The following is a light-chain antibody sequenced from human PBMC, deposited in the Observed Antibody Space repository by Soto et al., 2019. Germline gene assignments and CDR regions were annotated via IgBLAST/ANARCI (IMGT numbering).Light chain of an antibody. J-gene: IGLJ1*01. Sequence: QSALTQPASVSGSPGQSITISCTGTSSDVGGYDYVSWYQLHPGKAPKLMIYEVSNRPSGVSNRLSGSKSGNTASLTISGLQAEDGADYYCSSYTTSSTLVFGTGTKLTVL. V-gene: IGLV2-14*01. CDR2: EVS. CDR1: SSDVGGYDY. CDR3: SSYTTSSTLV.